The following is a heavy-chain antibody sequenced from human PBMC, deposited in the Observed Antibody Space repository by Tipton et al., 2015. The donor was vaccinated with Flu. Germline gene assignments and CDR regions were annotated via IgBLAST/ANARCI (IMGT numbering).Heavy chain of an antibody. V-gene: IGHV3-74*01. J-gene: IGHJ4*02. CDR2: VNGDGSST. Sequence: SLRLSCAASGFTFTNYWMHWVRQAPGKGLVWVSRVNGDGSSTSYADTVKGRFTISRDNAKNLMYLQMNSLRAEDTAVYFCARDRGYFDTTGELEHWGQGTLVTVSS. CDR3: ARDRGYFDTTGELEH. CDR1: GFTFTNYW. D-gene: IGHD3-22*01.